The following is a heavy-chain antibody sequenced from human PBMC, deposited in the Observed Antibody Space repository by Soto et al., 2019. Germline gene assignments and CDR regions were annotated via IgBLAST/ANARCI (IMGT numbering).Heavy chain of an antibody. J-gene: IGHJ4*02. CDR2: ISGSGGST. D-gene: IGHD3-22*01. V-gene: IGHV3-23*01. CDR3: AQMADSSGYYYVDY. Sequence: GGSLRLSCAASGFTFSSYAMSWVRQAPGKGLEWVSAISGSGGSTYYADSVKGRFTISRDNSKNTLYLQMNSLRAEDTAVYYCAQMADSSGYYYVDYWGQGTLVTVSS. CDR1: GFTFSSYA.